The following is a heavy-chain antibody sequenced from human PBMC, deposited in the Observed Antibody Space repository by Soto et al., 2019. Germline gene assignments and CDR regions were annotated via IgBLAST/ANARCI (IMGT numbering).Heavy chain of an antibody. Sequence: QVQLVESGGGLVQPGRSLRLSCAASGFTFSSYAMNWVRQAPGKGLEWVAVISYDGSNKYYADSVKGRFTIYRDNSKNTLYLKRNSLRAEDTAVYYCAREGGCGWYLGWFDPWGQGTLVTVSS. V-gene: IGHV3-30-3*01. J-gene: IGHJ5*02. D-gene: IGHD6-19*01. CDR1: GFTFSSYA. CDR2: ISYDGSNK. CDR3: AREGGCGWYLGWFDP.